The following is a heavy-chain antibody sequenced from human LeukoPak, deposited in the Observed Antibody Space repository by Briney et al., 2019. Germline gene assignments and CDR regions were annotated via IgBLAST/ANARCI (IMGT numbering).Heavy chain of an antibody. J-gene: IGHJ4*02. CDR1: GFTFCFYG. CDR3: AKTSDQLLYSNFDF. D-gene: IGHD2-15*01. Sequence: GGSLRLSCATSGFTFCFYGMHWVRQAPGKGLEWVAFIQYDGSYKFYADSVQGRFSISRDNTKNTLFLKMNRLRAEDTALYYCAKTSDQLLYSNFDFWGQGTLVTVSS. CDR2: IQYDGSYK. V-gene: IGHV3-30*02.